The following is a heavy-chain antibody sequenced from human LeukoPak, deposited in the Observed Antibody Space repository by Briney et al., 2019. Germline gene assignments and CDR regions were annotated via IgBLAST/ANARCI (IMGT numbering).Heavy chain of an antibody. D-gene: IGHD3-10*01. CDR2: ISYDGSNK. CDR3: AKEGVKRFGEAXQAPDY. J-gene: IGHJ4*01. V-gene: IGHV3-30*18. Sequence: GRSLRLSCAASGFTFSSYGMHWVRQAPSKGLEWVAVISYDGSNKYYADSVKGRFTISRDNSKNTLYLQMNSLRAEDTAVYYCAKEGVKRFGEAXQAPDY. CDR1: GFTFSSYG.